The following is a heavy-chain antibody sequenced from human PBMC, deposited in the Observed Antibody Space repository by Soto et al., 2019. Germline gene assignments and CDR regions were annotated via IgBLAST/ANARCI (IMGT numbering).Heavy chain of an antibody. J-gene: IGHJ5*02. V-gene: IGHV3-30*18. CDR2: ISYDGSNK. Sequence: GGSLRLSCAASGFTFSSYGMHWVRQAPGKGLEWVAVISYDGSNKYYADSVKGRFTISRDNSKNTLYLQMNSLRAEDTAVYYCAKVXLRYCSSTSCYRTEFDPWGQGTLVTVSS. CDR1: GFTFSSYG. D-gene: IGHD2-2*01. CDR3: AKVXLRYCSSTSCYRTEFDP.